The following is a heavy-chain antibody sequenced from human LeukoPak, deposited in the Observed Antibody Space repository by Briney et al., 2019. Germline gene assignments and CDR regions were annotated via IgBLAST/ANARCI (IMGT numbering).Heavy chain of an antibody. J-gene: IGHJ4*02. CDR2: ISSSGGTI. D-gene: IGHD5-18*01. CDR1: GFTFSSYS. Sequence: GGSLRLSCAASGFTFSSYSMTWVRQAPGKGLEWVSYISSSGGTIYDADSVRGRFTITRDNAKNSLYLQMNSLRDEDTAVYYCARERGYNYGYSDYWGQGTLVTVSS. CDR3: ARERGYNYGYSDY. V-gene: IGHV3-48*02.